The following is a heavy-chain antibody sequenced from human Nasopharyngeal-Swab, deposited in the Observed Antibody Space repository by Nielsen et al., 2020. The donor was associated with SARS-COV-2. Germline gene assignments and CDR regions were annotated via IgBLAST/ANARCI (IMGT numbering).Heavy chain of an antibody. D-gene: IGHD1-26*01. V-gene: IGHV3-11*06. CDR3: ARGLEYSGSYYDY. CDR2: ISSSSYT. CDR1: GFTFSDYY. Sequence: GESLKISCAASGFTFSDYYMSWIRQAPGKGLEWVSYISSSSYTNYADSVKGRFTISRDNAKNSLYLQMNSLRAEDTAVYYCARGLEYSGSYYDYWGQGTLVTVSS. J-gene: IGHJ4*02.